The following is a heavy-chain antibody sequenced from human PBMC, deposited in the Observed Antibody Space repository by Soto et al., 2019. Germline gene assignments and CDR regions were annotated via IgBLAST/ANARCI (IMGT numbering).Heavy chain of an antibody. Sequence: GASVKVSCKASGHTFTSYYMHWVRQAPGQGLEWMGIINPSGGSTSYAQKFQGRVTMTRDTSTSTVYMELSSLRSEDTAVYYCARVHPLDILTGYYPDEPPHYGMDVWGQGTTVTVSS. D-gene: IGHD3-9*01. CDR3: ARVHPLDILTGYYPDEPPHYGMDV. CDR2: INPSGGST. V-gene: IGHV1-46*01. CDR1: GHTFTSYY. J-gene: IGHJ6*02.